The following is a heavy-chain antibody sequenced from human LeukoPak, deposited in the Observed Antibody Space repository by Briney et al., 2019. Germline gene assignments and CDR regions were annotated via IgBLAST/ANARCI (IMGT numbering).Heavy chain of an antibody. CDR3: ARVTMVRGAYFDY. V-gene: IGHV3-48*03. D-gene: IGHD3-10*01. Sequence: GGSLRLSCAASGFTFSSYEMNWVRQAPGKGLEWVSYISSSGSTIYYADSVKGRFTISRDNAKNSLYLQMNSLRAEDTAVYYCARVTMVRGAYFDYWGQGTLVTVSS. CDR2: ISSSGSTI. CDR1: GFTFSSYE. J-gene: IGHJ4*02.